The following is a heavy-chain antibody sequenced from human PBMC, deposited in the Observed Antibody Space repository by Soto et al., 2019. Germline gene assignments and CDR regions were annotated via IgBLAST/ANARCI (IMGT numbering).Heavy chain of an antibody. CDR2: MHPYGGST. D-gene: IGHD3-22*01. CDR1: EFTFPSFY. J-gene: IGHJ6*02. Sequence: GASVKVSFRAFEFTFPSFYMHWVRKAPGQGPEWMGIMHPYGGSTGYAQKFQGRVTLTRDTSTRTDYMELSSLRSDDTAVYYCAILYYYDSGDYYSNYQYYGMDVWGQGTTVTVSS. V-gene: IGHV1-46*01. CDR3: AILYYYDSGDYYSNYQYYGMDV.